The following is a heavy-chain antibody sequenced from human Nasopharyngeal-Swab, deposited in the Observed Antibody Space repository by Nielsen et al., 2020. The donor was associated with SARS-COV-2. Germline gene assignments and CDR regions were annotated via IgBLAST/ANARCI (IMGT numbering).Heavy chain of an antibody. CDR2: INPGGGSA. D-gene: IGHD2-15*01. V-gene: IGHV1-46*01. CDR1: GYTFTRYY. J-gene: IGHJ5*02. CDR3: ARGRHPREVVAATDCFDP. Sequence: ASVKVSCKASGYTFTRYYIHWVRQAPGQGLEWMGIINPGGGSARYSQNFQGRVTMTRDTSTSTVYMELSSLRSEDTAVYYCARGRHPREVVAATDCFDPWGQGTLVTVSS.